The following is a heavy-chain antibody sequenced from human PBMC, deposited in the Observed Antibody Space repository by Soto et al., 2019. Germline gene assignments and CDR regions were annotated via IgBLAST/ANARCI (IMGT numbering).Heavy chain of an antibody. V-gene: IGHV1-69*13. D-gene: IGHD3-10*02. CDR3: ARGRGPSMLRYYYGLDV. CDR1: GGTFSTYA. J-gene: IGHJ6*02. Sequence: GASVNVSCKASGGTFSTYAISWVRQAPGQGLEWMGGIITVFGAANYTQKFQGRVTITADESTRTVYMELSSLRSEDTAVYYCARGRGPSMLRYYYGLDVWGQGTTVTVSS. CDR2: IITVFGAA.